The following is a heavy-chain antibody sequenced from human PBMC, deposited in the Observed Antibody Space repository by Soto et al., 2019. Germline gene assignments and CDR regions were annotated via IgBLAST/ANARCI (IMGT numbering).Heavy chain of an antibody. D-gene: IGHD3-22*01. V-gene: IGHV4-31*03. CDR3: AMGGDYYDSSGYPQGFDY. J-gene: IGHJ4*02. CDR1: GGSISSGGYY. CDR2: IYYSGST. Sequence: SETLSLTCTVSGGSISSGGYYWSWIRQHPGKGLEWIGYIYYSGSTYYNPSLKSRVTISVDTSKNQFSLKLSSVTAADTAVYYCAMGGDYYDSSGYPQGFDYWGQGTLVTV.